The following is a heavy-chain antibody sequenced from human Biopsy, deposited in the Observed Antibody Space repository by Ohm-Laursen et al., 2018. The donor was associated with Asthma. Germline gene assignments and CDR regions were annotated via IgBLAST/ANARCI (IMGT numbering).Heavy chain of an antibody. J-gene: IGHJ4*02. CDR1: GASITTSPSY. CDR3: ARNLPGYTYGPFED. D-gene: IGHD5-18*01. Sequence: TLSLTCTVSGASITTSPSYWSWLRLLPGKGLEWIGCIYYSGETFFNPSLKNPLFMSLDSSKNQFSLKMTSVTVADTAVYFCARNLPGYTYGPFEDRGQGTLVTVSS. CDR2: IYYSGET. V-gene: IGHV4-31*01.